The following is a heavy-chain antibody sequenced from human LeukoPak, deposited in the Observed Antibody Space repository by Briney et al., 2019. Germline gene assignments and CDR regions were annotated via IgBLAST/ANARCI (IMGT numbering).Heavy chain of an antibody. CDR3: ARADADGSYSPDY. D-gene: IGHD1-26*01. CDR2: ISTYNGNT. Sequence: GASVKVSCKASGYTFTSHGISWVRQAPGQGLEWMGWISTYNGNTNYAQKLQGRVSMTTDTSTSTAYMELRSLRSDDTAVYYCARADADGSYSPDYWGQGTLVTVSS. CDR1: GYTFTSHG. J-gene: IGHJ4*02. V-gene: IGHV1-18*01.